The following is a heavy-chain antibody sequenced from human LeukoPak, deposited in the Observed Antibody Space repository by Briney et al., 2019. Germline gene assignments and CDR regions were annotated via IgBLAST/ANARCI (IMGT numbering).Heavy chain of an antibody. J-gene: IGHJ4*02. CDR2: ISYDGSNT. CDR1: VFTSSSYA. V-gene: IGHV3-30*18. CDR3: AKPYYYGSRSYRDY. D-gene: IGHD3-10*01. Sequence: GRSPRLSRAAPVFTSSSYAIHGVSQAPAKGQERGAVISYDGSNTYYADSGKGRFTIPRDNSKNMLYLQMNSLRAEDTAVYYCAKPYYYGSRSYRDYWGQGTLVTVSS.